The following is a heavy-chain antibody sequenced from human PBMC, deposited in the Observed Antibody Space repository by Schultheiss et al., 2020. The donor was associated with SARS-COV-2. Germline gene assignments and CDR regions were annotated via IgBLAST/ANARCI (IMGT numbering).Heavy chain of an antibody. J-gene: IGHJ5*02. CDR3: AREASSGSAGWFDP. Sequence: SETLSLTCAVSGYSISSGYYWGWIRQPPGKGLEWIGSIYHSGSTYYNPSLKSRVTISVDTSKNQFSLKLSSVTAADTAVYYCAREASSGSAGWFDPWGQGTLVTVSP. CDR1: GYSISSGYY. V-gene: IGHV4-38-2*02. D-gene: IGHD6-19*01. CDR2: IYHSGST.